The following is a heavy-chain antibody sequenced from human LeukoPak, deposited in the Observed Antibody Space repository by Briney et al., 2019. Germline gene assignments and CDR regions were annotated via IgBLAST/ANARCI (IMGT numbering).Heavy chain of an antibody. D-gene: IGHD2/OR15-2a*01. CDR1: GYNINKGYY. CDR2: IYHSGTT. Sequence: SETLSLTCSVSGYNINKGYYWGWVRQPLGKGLEWIGAIYHSGTTYYNPSLKNRLTFSVDTSNNQFSVRLRSVTAADTAIYYCGRYKSTLGPFDFWGQGTLVTVSS. V-gene: IGHV4-38-2*02. J-gene: IGHJ4*02. CDR3: GRYKSTLGPFDF.